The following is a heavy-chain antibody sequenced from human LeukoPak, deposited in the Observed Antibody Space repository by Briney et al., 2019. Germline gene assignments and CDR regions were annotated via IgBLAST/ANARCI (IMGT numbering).Heavy chain of an antibody. CDR3: ARDQSYAKSITIFGVVTSFDY. Sequence: PGGVLRSCWASAGISFSYYSMNLGRQAPGEGVGLGSFISSCSSYIYYADSVKGRFTISRDNAKNSLYLQMNSLRAEDTAVYYRARDQSYAKSITIFGVVTSFDYWGQGTLVTVSS. J-gene: IGHJ4*02. CDR2: ISSCSSYI. CDR1: GISFSYYS. V-gene: IGHV3-21*01. D-gene: IGHD3-3*01.